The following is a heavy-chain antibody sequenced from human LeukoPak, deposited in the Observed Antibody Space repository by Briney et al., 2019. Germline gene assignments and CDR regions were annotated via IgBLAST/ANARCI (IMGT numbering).Heavy chain of an antibody. CDR3: ARDPPQGYYDSSGYHGGGY. CDR1: GYTFTSYA. CDR2: INAGNGNT. V-gene: IGHV1-3*01. D-gene: IGHD3-22*01. Sequence: ASVKVSCKASGYTFTSYAMHWVRQAPGQRLEWMGWINAGNGNTKYSQKFQGRVTITRDTSASTAYMELSSLRSEDTAVYYCARDPPQGYYDSSGYHGGGYWGQGTLVTVSS. J-gene: IGHJ4*02.